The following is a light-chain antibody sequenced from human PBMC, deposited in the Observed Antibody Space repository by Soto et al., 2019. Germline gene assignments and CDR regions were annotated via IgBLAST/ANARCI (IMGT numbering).Light chain of an antibody. J-gene: IGKJ1*01. CDR2: AAS. Sequence: EIQMTQSPSSLSASEGDRFTITCRASQSIVTYLNWYLQKPGKAPKLLIYAASNLQSGVPSRFSGSGSGTDFTLTISSLQPEDFATYFCQQSYSTPPWTFGQGTKVDIK. CDR3: QQSYSTPPWT. CDR1: QSIVTY. V-gene: IGKV1-39*01.